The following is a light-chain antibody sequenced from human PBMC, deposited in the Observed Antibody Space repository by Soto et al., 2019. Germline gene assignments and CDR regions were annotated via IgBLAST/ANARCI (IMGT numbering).Light chain of an antibody. CDR2: LGS. Sequence: EIVMTQSPRYLPITPGEPTSLSCRSSQSLLHSNGYNYLDWYLQKPGQSTQLLIYLGSNRASGVPDRFSGGGSGTDFTLKISRVEAEEVGVYYCMQALQTPRTVGQGTKVAIK. CDR1: QSLLHSNGYNY. J-gene: IGKJ1*01. CDR3: MQALQTPRT. V-gene: IGKV2-28*01.